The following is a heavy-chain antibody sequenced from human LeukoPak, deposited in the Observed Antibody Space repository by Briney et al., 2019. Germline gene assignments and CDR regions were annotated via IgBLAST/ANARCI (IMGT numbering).Heavy chain of an antibody. CDR3: AKEFLRWGFDP. V-gene: IGHV3-74*01. Sequence: PGGSLRLSCAASGFPFSSYWMHWVRQVPGKGLLWVSRINSDGSATIYADSVRGRFTISRDNAKNTLYLQMNSLRPEDTAVYYCAKEFLRWGFDPWGQGALVTVSS. D-gene: IGHD2-21*01. CDR1: GFPFSSYW. CDR2: INSDGSAT. J-gene: IGHJ5*02.